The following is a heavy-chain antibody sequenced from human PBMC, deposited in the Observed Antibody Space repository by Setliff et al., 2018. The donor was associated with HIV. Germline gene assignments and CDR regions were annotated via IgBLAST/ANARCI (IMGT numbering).Heavy chain of an antibody. CDR1: GGSFDAYY. D-gene: IGHD1-7*01. CDR3: FLEVPLMMGTTPPL. J-gene: IGHJ4*02. CDR2: MNHSGNT. V-gene: IGHV4-34*01. Sequence: SETLSLTCDVSGGSFDAYYWSWIRQPPGKGLEWIGEMNHSGNTTYNPSLKSRVTISVDTTKNQFSLKLNTVTAADTAIHYCFLEVPLMMGTTPPLWGQGTLVTVSS.